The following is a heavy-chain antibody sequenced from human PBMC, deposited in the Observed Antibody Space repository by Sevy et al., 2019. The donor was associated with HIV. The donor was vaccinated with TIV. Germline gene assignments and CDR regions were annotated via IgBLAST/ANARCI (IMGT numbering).Heavy chain of an antibody. Sequence: SETLPLTCTVSGGSITSLYWNWIRQPPGKGLEWIANIYYNGHINYNPSPKSRLTLSLDTSKNQFSLRLRSVTAADTAMYYCAGENAWGRGYSWGQGTLVTVSS. D-gene: IGHD1-26*01. V-gene: IGHV4-59*08. CDR2: IYYNGHI. CDR1: GGSITSLY. CDR3: AGENAWGRGYS. J-gene: IGHJ4*02.